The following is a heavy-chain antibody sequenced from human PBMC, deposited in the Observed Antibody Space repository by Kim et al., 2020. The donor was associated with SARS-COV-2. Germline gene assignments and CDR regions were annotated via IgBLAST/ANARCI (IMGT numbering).Heavy chain of an antibody. J-gene: IGHJ4*02. CDR3: ARGADPGGYYSSSSGPGDY. CDR1: GYTFTSYD. V-gene: IGHV1-8*01. Sequence: ASVKVSCKASGYTFTSYDINWVRQATGQGLEWMGWMNPNSGNTGYAQKFQGRVTMTRNTSISTAYMELSSLRSEDTAVYYCARGADPGGYYSSSSGPGDYWGQGTLVTVSS. D-gene: IGHD6-6*01. CDR2: MNPNSGNT.